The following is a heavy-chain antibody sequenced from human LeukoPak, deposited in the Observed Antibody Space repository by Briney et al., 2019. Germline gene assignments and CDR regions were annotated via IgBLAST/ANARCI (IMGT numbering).Heavy chain of an antibody. V-gene: IGHV1-18*01. J-gene: IGHJ6*02. CDR2: ISAYNGNT. D-gene: IGHD2-15*01. Sequence: ASVKVSCKASGYTFTSYGISWVRQAPGQGLEWMGWISAYNGNTNYAQKLQGRATMTTDTSTSTAYMELRSLRSDDTAVYYCARTEVYCSGGSCSYYYYGMDVWGQGTTVTVSS. CDR3: ARTEVYCSGGSCSYYYYGMDV. CDR1: GYTFTSYG.